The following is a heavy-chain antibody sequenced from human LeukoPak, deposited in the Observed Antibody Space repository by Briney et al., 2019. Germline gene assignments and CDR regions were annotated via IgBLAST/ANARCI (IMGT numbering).Heavy chain of an antibody. Sequence: ASVKVSCKASGGTFSSYAISWVRQAPGQGLEWMGGIIPIFGTANYAQKFQGRVTITADKSTSTAYVELSSLRSEDTAVYYCARSGFDSSGYYRFDYWGQGTLVTVSS. V-gene: IGHV1-69*06. J-gene: IGHJ4*02. D-gene: IGHD3-22*01. CDR3: ARSGFDSSGYYRFDY. CDR2: IIPIFGTA. CDR1: GGTFSSYA.